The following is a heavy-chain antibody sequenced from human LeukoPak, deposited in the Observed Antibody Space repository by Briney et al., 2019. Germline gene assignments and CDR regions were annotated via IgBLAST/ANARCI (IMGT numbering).Heavy chain of an antibody. V-gene: IGHV4-34*01. CDR3: ARIYDYVWGSYRPPYYFDY. D-gene: IGHD3-16*02. CDR2: INHSGST. CDR1: GGSFSGYY. Sequence: SETLSLTCAVYGGSFSGYYWSWIRQPPGKGLEWIGEINHSGSTNYNPSLKSRVTISVDTSKNQFSLKLGSVTAADTAVYYCARIYDYVWGSYRPPYYFDYWGQGTLVTVSS. J-gene: IGHJ4*02.